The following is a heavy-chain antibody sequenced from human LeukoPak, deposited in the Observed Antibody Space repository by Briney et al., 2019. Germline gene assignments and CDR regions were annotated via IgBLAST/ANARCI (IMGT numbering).Heavy chain of an antibody. CDR1: GYTFNSYG. CDR3: ARVFESVLD. D-gene: IGHD4/OR15-4a*01. Sequence: SVKVSCKASGYTFNSYGITWVRQAPGQGLEWMGGIIPIFGTANYAQKFQGRVTITADESTSTAYMELSSLRSEDTAVYYCARVFESVLDWGQGTLVTVSS. J-gene: IGHJ4*02. CDR2: IIPIFGTA. V-gene: IGHV1-69*13.